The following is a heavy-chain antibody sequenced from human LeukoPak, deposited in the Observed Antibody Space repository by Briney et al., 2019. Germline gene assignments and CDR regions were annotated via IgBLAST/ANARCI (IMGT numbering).Heavy chain of an antibody. D-gene: IGHD1-26*01. J-gene: IGHJ6*03. Sequence: GGSLRLSCAASGFTFNRYAIHWVRQAPGKGLEWVTVIASDGNDQHYADSVKGRFTISRDNAKNSLYLQMNSLRAEDTAVYYCARGSRFYLYHYMDVWGKGTTVTVSS. V-gene: IGHV3-30-3*01. CDR2: IASDGNDQ. CDR3: ARGSRFYLYHYMDV. CDR1: GFTFNRYA.